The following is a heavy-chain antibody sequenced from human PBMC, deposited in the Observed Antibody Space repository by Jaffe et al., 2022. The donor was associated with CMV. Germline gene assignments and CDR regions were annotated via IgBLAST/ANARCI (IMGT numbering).Heavy chain of an antibody. D-gene: IGHD3-10*01. Sequence: EVQLLESGGGLVQPGGSLRLSCAASGFTFSSYAMSWVRQAPGKGLEWVSAISGSGGSTYYADSVKGRFTISRDNSKNTLYLQMNSLRAEDTAVYYCAKEGSIFTMVRGVPYYFDYWGQGTLVTVSS. V-gene: IGHV3-23*01. CDR1: GFTFSSYA. CDR2: ISGSGGST. CDR3: AKEGSIFTMVRGVPYYFDY. J-gene: IGHJ4*02.